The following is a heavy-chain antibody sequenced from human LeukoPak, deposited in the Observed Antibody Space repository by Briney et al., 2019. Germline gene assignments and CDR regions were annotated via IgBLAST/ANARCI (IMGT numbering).Heavy chain of an antibody. V-gene: IGHV3-23*01. CDR2: ISGSGGST. Sequence: PGGSLRLSCAVSGFTFSSYAMSWVRQAPGKGLEWVSAISGSGGSTYYADSVKGRFTISRDNSKNTLYLQMNSLRAEDTAVYYCAKEGRIVVVPAATQYWGQGTLVTVSS. J-gene: IGHJ4*02. CDR1: GFTFSSYA. CDR3: AKEGRIVVVPAATQY. D-gene: IGHD2-2*01.